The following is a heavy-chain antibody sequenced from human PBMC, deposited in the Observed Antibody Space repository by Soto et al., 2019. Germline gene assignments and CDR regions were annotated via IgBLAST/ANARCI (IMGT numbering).Heavy chain of an antibody. V-gene: IGHV4-39*01. D-gene: IGHD6-13*01. CDR3: ARHAGRSSWPGYYGMDV. Sequence: QLQLQGSAPGLVKPSETLSLTCTVSGGSISSSSYYWGWIRQPPGKGLEWIGSIYYGWSTYYNPFLKGLVSISVDTSKSKFSLRLSCVTAADTAVYYRARHAGRSSWPGYYGMDVWGQGSTVTVSS. J-gene: IGHJ6*02. CDR2: IYYGWST. CDR1: GGSISSSSYY.